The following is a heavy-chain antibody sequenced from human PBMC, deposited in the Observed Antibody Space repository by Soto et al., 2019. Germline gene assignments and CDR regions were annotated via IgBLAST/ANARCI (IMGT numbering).Heavy chain of an antibody. CDR1: GLTLITYG. CDR3: AKSSRSYYYYYGMDV. D-gene: IGHD6-6*01. J-gene: IGHJ6*02. V-gene: IGHV3-30*18. Sequence: QVQLVESGGGVVQPGKSLRLSCAASGLTLITYGRHWVRQAPGKGLEWVAVISNDGSKKHYADSVKGRFTISRDDSENTVYLQMNSLRPDDTAVYYCAKSSRSYYYYYGMDVWGLGTTVTVSS. CDR2: ISNDGSKK.